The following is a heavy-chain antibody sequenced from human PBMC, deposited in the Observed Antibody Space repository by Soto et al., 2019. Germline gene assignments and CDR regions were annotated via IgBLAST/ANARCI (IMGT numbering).Heavy chain of an antibody. CDR2: ISGSGGST. Sequence: EVQLLESGGGLVQPGGSLRLSCAASGFTFSSYAISWVRQAPGKGLEWVSAISGSGGSTYYADSVKGRFTISRDNSKNALYLHMNSLSAADTAVYYCAKIAYGDYRYYFDYWGQGTLVTVSS. V-gene: IGHV3-23*01. J-gene: IGHJ4*02. CDR1: GFTFSSYA. CDR3: AKIAYGDYRYYFDY. D-gene: IGHD4-17*01.